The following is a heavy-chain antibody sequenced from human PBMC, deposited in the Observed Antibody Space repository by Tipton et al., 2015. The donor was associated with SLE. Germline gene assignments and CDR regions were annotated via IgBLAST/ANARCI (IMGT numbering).Heavy chain of an antibody. J-gene: IGHJ4*02. CDR3: ARHDYDSNGYYQHYFDY. V-gene: IGHV4-38-2*01. Sequence: TLSLTCAVSGFSISSGYYWGWIRQPPGKGLEWIGSIYHSGNNYYNPSLKSRVSMSIDTSRNEVFLRLSSVTAADTAVYYCARHDYDSNGYYQHYFDYWGQGTLVTVSS. CDR1: GFSISSGYY. CDR2: IYHSGNN. D-gene: IGHD3-22*01.